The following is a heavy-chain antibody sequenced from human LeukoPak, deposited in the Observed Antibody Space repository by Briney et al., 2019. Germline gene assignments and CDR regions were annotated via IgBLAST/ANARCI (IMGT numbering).Heavy chain of an antibody. CDR3: ARDLGGGIGGPIDY. CDR2: ISSSSSYI. CDR1: GFTFSNYW. V-gene: IGHV3-21*01. Sequence: GGSLRLSCAASGFTFSNYWMGWVRQAPGKGLEWVSSISSSSSYIYYADSVKGRFTISRDNAKNSLYLQMNSLRAEDTAVYYCARDLGGGIGGPIDYWGQGTLVTVSS. J-gene: IGHJ4*02. D-gene: IGHD1-26*01.